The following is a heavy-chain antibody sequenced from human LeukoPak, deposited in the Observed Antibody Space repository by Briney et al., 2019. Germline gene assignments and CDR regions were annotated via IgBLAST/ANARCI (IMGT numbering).Heavy chain of an antibody. Sequence: SVKVSCKASGGTFSSYAISWVRQAPGQGLEWMGRIIPIFGIANYAQKFQGRVTITADKSTSTAYMELSSLRSEDTAVYYCARDLEYCSGGSCYNYNWFDPWGQGTLVTVSS. V-gene: IGHV1-69*04. CDR1: GGTFSSYA. CDR3: ARDLEYCSGGSCYNYNWFDP. D-gene: IGHD2-15*01. CDR2: IIPIFGIA. J-gene: IGHJ5*02.